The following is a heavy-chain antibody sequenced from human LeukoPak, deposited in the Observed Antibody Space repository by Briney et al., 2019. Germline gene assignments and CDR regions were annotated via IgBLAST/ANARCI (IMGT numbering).Heavy chain of an antibody. CDR2: IYSGGST. Sequence: PGGSLRLSCAASGFTVSTNYMSWVRQAPGKGLEWVSVIYSGGSTFYADSVKGRFTIPRDNSKNTVYLQMNSLRAEDTAMYYCARGGSGSSLYYFDSWGQGTLVTVSS. D-gene: IGHD3-10*01. V-gene: IGHV3-53*01. CDR3: ARGGSGSSLYYFDS. J-gene: IGHJ4*02. CDR1: GFTVSTNY.